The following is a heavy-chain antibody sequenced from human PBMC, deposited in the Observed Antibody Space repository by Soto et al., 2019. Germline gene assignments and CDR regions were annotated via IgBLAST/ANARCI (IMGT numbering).Heavy chain of an antibody. CDR2: IYYSGST. CDR1: GGSISNGGYY. CDR3: VRGHEYYDFWSGYLYFDY. J-gene: IGHJ4*02. V-gene: IGHV4-31*03. D-gene: IGHD3-3*01. Sequence: SLTCTVSGGSISNGGYYWSWIRQHPGKGLEWIGYIYYSGSTYYNPSLKSRVTISVDTSKNQFSLKLSSVTAADTAVYYCVRGHEYYDFWSGYLYFDYWGQGTLVTVSS.